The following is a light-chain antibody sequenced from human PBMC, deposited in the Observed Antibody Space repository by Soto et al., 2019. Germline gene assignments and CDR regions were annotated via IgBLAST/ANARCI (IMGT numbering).Light chain of an antibody. Sequence: QSALTQPASVSGSPGQSITISCTGTTSFVGSYNLVSWYQHHPGKAPKLILYEGSKRPSGVSDRFSGSNSGNTASLTISGLQAEDEADYYCAAWDDNVYVFGTGTKLTVL. J-gene: IGLJ1*01. CDR1: TSFVGSYNL. CDR2: EGS. CDR3: AAWDDNVYV. V-gene: IGLV2-23*01.